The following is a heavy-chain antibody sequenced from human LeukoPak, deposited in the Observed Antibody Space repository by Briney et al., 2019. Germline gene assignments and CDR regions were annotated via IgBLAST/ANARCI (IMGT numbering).Heavy chain of an antibody. CDR2: INPYTGGT. J-gene: IGHJ4*02. Sequence: GASVKVSCKASGYTFTDYYMHWVRQAPGQGLEWMGWINPYTGGTNYAQKFQGRVTMTRDTSISTAYMELSRLRSDDTAVYYCARGPSGYHNTGGQGTLVTVSS. V-gene: IGHV1-2*02. CDR1: GYTFTDYY. CDR3: ARGPSGYHNT. D-gene: IGHD5-12*01.